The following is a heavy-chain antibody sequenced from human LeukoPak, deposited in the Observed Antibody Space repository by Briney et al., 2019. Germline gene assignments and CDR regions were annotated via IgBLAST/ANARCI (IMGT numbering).Heavy chain of an antibody. D-gene: IGHD5-18*01. CDR2: IYTSGST. CDR3: AREGYSYGYVGPYYYYYYMDV. CDR1: GGSISSDSYY. Sequence: SQTLSLTCTVSGGSISSDSYYWSWVRPPAGKGLEWIGRIYTSGSTNYNPSLKSRFTISVDTSKNLFSLKLSSVTAADTAVYYCAREGYSYGYVGPYYYYYYMDVWGKGTTVTVSS. V-gene: IGHV4-61*02. J-gene: IGHJ6*03.